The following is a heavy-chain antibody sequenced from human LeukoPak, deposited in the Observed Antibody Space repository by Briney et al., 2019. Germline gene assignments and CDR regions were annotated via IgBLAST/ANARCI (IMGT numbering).Heavy chain of an antibody. CDR3: ARDPLYDSSGFYYYYGMDV. Sequence: ASVKVSCKASGYTFTSYGISWVRQAPGQELEWMGWISAYNGKTNYAQKLQDRVTMTTDTSTSTAYMELRSLRSDDTAVYYCARDPLYDSSGFYYYYGMDVWGQGTTVTVSS. V-gene: IGHV1-18*04. CDR1: GYTFTSYG. D-gene: IGHD3-22*01. J-gene: IGHJ6*02. CDR2: ISAYNGKT.